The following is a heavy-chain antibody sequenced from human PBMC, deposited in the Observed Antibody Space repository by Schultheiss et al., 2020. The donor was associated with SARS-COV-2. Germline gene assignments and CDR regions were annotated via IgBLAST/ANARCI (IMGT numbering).Heavy chain of an antibody. CDR2: ISSSGSTI. D-gene: IGHD1-26*01. Sequence: GGSLRLSCTASGFTFGDYAMSWVRQAPGKGLEWVSYISSSGSTIYYADSVKGRFTISRDNAKNSLYLQMNSLRAEDTAVYYCARDMGATTVLDYWGQGTLVTVSS. CDR1: GFTFGDYA. J-gene: IGHJ4*02. CDR3: ARDMGATTVLDY. V-gene: IGHV3-48*03.